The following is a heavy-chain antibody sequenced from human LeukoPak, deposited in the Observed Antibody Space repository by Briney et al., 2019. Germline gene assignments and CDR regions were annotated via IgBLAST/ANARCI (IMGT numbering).Heavy chain of an antibody. D-gene: IGHD2-15*01. J-gene: IGHJ4*02. V-gene: IGHV4-4*02. CDR2: IYHSGST. Sequence: PSETLSLTCAVSGGSISSSNWWSWVRQPPGKGLEWIGEIYHSGSTNYNPSLKSRVTISVDKSKNQFSLKLSSVTAADTAVYYCARVRYCSGGSCFDYWGQGTLVTVSS. CDR1: GGSISSSNW. CDR3: ARVRYCSGGSCFDY.